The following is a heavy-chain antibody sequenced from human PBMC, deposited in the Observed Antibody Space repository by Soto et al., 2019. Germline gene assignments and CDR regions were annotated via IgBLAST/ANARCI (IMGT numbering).Heavy chain of an antibody. CDR1: WVPFIISA. CDR2: IRSKANSYAT. CDR3: TSPGYCSGRSCDYYYYMDV. Sequence: PGGSLRLSCSASWVPFIISAIQWVRQATGKGLEWVGRIRSKANSYATAYAASVKGRFTISRDDSKNTAYLQMNSLKTEDTAVYYCTSPGYCSGRSCDYYYYMDVRGKGTTVTVSS. D-gene: IGHD2-15*01. V-gene: IGHV3-73*01. J-gene: IGHJ6*03.